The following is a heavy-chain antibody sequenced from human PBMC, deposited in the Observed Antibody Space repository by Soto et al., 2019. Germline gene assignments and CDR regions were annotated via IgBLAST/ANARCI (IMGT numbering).Heavy chain of an antibody. J-gene: IGHJ4*02. Sequence: GGSLRLTCAASGFTFSSYGMHWVRQAPGKGLEWVAVIWYDGSNKYYADSVKGRFTISRDNSKNTLYLQMNSLRAEDTAVYYCAKSPEYELDYWGQGTLVTVSS. CDR3: AKSPEYELDY. CDR1: GFTFSSYG. D-gene: IGHD2-2*01. V-gene: IGHV3-33*06. CDR2: IWYDGSNK.